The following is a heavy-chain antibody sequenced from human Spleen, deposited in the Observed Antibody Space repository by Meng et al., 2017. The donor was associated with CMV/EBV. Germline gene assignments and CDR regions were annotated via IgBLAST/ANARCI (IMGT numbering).Heavy chain of an antibody. CDR3: AKAPYYDFWGGSPGWGMDV. CDR1: GFTFSSYA. D-gene: IGHD3-3*01. CDR2: IYSGGSST. J-gene: IGHJ6*02. Sequence: GESLKISCAASGFTFSSYAMSWVRQAPGKGLEWVSVIYSGGSSTYYADSVKGRFTISRDNSKNTLYLQMNSLRAEDTAVYDCAKAPYYDFWGGSPGWGMDVWGQGTTVTVSS. V-gene: IGHV3-23*03.